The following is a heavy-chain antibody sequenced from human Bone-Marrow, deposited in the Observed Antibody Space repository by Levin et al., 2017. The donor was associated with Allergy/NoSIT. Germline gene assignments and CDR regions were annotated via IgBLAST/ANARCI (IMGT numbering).Heavy chain of an antibody. V-gene: IGHV3-30*18. J-gene: IGHJ4*02. CDR2: ISYDGSDT. D-gene: IGHD6-13*01. Sequence: GGSLRLSCAASGFLFRSFGMHWVRQAPGKGLEWLAVISYDGSDTYYADSVKGRFTISRDNSKNTLYLQMNSLRGEDAAVYYCAKDVVFGTSSWSLDFWGQGTLVTVSS. CDR3: AKDVVFGTSSWSLDF. CDR1: GFLFRSFG.